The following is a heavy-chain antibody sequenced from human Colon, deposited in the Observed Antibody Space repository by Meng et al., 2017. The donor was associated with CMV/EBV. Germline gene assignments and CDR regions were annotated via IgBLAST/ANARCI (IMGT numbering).Heavy chain of an antibody. CDR1: GGSFNYS. Sequence: LKVSCKASGGSFNYSISWVRQAPGQGLEWMGRIIPILDKANYAQKFQGRVTIIADKSTTTAYMELYSLRSEDTAIYYCATEGMPLYNWGQGTLVTVSS. CDR3: ATEGMPLYN. D-gene: IGHD2-8*01. CDR2: IIPILDKA. J-gene: IGHJ4*02. V-gene: IGHV1-69*08.